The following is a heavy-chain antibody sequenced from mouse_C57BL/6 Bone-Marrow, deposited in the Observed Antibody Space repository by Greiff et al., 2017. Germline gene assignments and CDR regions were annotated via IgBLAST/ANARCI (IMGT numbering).Heavy chain of an antibody. D-gene: IGHD1-1*01. V-gene: IGHV1-76*01. J-gene: IGHJ3*01. CDR1: GYTFTDYY. Sequence: QVQLQQSGAGLVRPGASVKLSCKASGYTFTDYYINWVKQRPGQGLEWIARIYPGSGNTYYNEKFKGKATLTAEKSSSTAYMQLSSLTSEDSAVYFCARIPHYYGSSHWGQGTLVTVSA. CDR2: IYPGSGNT. CDR3: ARIPHYYGSSH.